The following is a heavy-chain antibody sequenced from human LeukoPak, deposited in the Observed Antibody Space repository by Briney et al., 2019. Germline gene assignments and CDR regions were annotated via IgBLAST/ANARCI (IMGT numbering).Heavy chain of an antibody. CDR3: ARAPLTFYYGMDV. J-gene: IGHJ6*02. Sequence: PSETLSLTCTVSGGSISSGDDYWSWIRQPPGKGLEWIGYIYYSGSTHYNPSLKNRITISVDTSKNQFSLRLSSVTAADTAVYFCARAPLTFYYGMDVWGQGTRSPSP. CDR2: IYYSGST. CDR1: GGSISSGDDY. V-gene: IGHV4-30-4*01. D-gene: IGHD1-14*01.